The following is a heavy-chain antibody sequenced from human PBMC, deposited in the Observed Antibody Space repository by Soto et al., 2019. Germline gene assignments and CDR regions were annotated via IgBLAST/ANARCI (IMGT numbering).Heavy chain of an antibody. Sequence: PSETLSLTCTVSGGSISSYYWSWIRQPPGKGLEWIGYIYYSGSTNYNPALKSRVTISVDTSKNQFSLRLSSVTAAETAVYYCARHSYYSNPLRFDPWGQGTLVTVS. CDR3: ARHSYYSNPLRFDP. V-gene: IGHV4-59*08. CDR1: GGSISSYY. CDR2: IYYSGST. J-gene: IGHJ5*02. D-gene: IGHD4-4*01.